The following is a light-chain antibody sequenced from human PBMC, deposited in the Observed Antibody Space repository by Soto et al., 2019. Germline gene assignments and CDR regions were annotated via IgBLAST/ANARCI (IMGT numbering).Light chain of an antibody. CDR1: QSIIRW. CDR3: QQYNSDLGIT. CDR2: MAS. V-gene: IGKV1-5*03. J-gene: IGKJ3*01. Sequence: DIQMTQSPSTLSASVGDRVTITCRASQSIIRWLAWYQKKPGKAPKFLIYMASNLESGVPSRFSGSGSGTEFTLTIRSLQPYEFATYYCQQYNSDLGITLGPGTKVDI.